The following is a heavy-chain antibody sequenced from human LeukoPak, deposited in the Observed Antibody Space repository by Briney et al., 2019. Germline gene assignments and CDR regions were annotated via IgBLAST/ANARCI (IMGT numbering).Heavy chain of an antibody. V-gene: IGHV1-46*01. D-gene: IGHD6-13*01. CDR3: ARAAAGTYFDY. CDR1: EYTFTSYY. CDR2: INPSGGST. Sequence: ASVKVSCKASEYTFTSYYMHWVRQAPGQGLEWMGIINPSGGSTSYAQKFQGRVTISVDTSKNQFSLKLSSVTAADTAVYYCARAAAGTYFDYWGQGTLVTVSS. J-gene: IGHJ4*02.